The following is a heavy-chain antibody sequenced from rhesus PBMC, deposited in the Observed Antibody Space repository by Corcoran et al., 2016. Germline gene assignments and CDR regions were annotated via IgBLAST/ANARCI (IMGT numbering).Heavy chain of an antibody. D-gene: IGHD3-34*01. CDR1: GGSISSNY. CDR3: ARHGDYYDVYGLDS. V-gene: IGHV4-169*01. Sequence: QLQLQESGPGLVKPSETLSVTCAVSGGSISSNYWSWIRQPPGKGLERIGRINVSGNSTKHKPTRKSRDTLSGDTAKNQLCLKLSSVTAADTAVYYCARHGDYYDVYGLDSWGQGVVVTVSS. J-gene: IGHJ6*01. CDR2: INVSGNST.